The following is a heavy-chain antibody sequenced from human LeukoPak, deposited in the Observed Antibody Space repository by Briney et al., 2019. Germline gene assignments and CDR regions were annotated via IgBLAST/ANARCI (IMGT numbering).Heavy chain of an antibody. J-gene: IGHJ3*02. V-gene: IGHV1-3*01. D-gene: IGHD3-22*01. Sequence: ASVKVSCKASGYTFTSYAMHWVRQAPGQRLEWMGWINAGNGNTKYSQKFQGRVTITRDTSASTAYMELSSLRSEDTAVYYCARDSQKTYYYDSSGYGAFDIWGQGTMVTVSS. CDR1: GYTFTSYA. CDR3: ARDSQKTYYYDSSGYGAFDI. CDR2: INAGNGNT.